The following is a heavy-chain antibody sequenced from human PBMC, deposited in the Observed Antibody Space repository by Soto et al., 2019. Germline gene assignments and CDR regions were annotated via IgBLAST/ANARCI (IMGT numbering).Heavy chain of an antibody. CDR2: VYYSGST. CDR1: GGSVSSGSHY. V-gene: IGHV4-61*01. D-gene: IGHD3-10*01. Sequence: QVQLQESGPGLVKPSETLSLTCTVSGGSVSSGSHYWSWIRQPPGKGLEWIGYVYYSGSTNYNPSLESRVTKSVDTSKNQFSLRLSSVTAADTAVYYCARMEGYGSGSYYNYFHYWGQGTLVIVSS. CDR3: ARMEGYGSGSYYNYFHY. J-gene: IGHJ1*01.